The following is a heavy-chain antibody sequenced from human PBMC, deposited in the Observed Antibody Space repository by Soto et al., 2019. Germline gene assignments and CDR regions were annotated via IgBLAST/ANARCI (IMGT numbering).Heavy chain of an antibody. CDR3: APTKSVAHSYCY. J-gene: IGHJ4*02. CDR2: ISSSSSYI. CDR1: GFTFSSYS. D-gene: IGHD5-18*01. V-gene: IGHV3-21*01. Sequence: EVQLVESGGGLVKPGGSLRLSCAASGFTFSSYSMNWVRQAPGKGLEWVSSISSSSSYIYYADSVKGRFTISRDNAKNSLYLQMNSLRAEDTAVYYCAPTKSVAHSYCYWGQGTLVTVSS.